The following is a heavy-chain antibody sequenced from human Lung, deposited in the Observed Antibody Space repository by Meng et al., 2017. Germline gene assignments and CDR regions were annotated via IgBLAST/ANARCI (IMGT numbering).Heavy chain of an antibody. V-gene: IGHV1-2*06. Sequence: VELVHSGAEAREPGASVKVPCKASGYTFPDYWLHWVRRAPGQGLEWMGRINPKSGDTHYAQRFQGRVTMTGDTSISTAYMELSGLRSDDTAMYYCARDEDISAAGKLFGDYWGQGTLVTVSS. J-gene: IGHJ4*02. CDR1: GYTFPDYW. D-gene: IGHD6-13*01. CDR3: ARDEDISAAGKLFGDY. CDR2: INPKSGDT.